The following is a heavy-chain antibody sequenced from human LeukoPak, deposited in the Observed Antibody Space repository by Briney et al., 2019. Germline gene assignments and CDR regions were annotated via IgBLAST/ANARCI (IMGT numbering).Heavy chain of an antibody. CDR1: GDSIRTSTHY. J-gene: IGHJ4*02. CDR3: ARHVRVRGSLFYFDY. CDR2: IYNSGSA. Sequence: SETLSLTCTVSGDSIRTSTHYRGWIRQPPGKGLESIGSIYNSGSAYYNPSLQSRVTISVDTSNNQFSLRLSSVTAADTAVYYCARHVRVRGSLFYFDYWGQGALVTVSS. D-gene: IGHD3-10*01. V-gene: IGHV4-39*01.